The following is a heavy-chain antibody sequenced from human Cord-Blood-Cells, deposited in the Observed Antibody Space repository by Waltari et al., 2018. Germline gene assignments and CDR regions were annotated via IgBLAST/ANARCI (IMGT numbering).Heavy chain of an antibody. CDR2: INPNSGGT. J-gene: IGHJ4*02. V-gene: IGHV1-2*02. CDR1: GYTFTGYH. D-gene: IGHD2-15*01. CDR3: ARDESGGSYYFDY. Sequence: QVQLVQSGAEVKKPGASVKVSCKASGYTFTGYHMHWVLQAPGQGLEWMGWINPNSGGTNYAQKFQGRVTMTRDTSISTAYMELSRLRSDDTAVYYCARDESGGSYYFDYWGQGTLVTVSS.